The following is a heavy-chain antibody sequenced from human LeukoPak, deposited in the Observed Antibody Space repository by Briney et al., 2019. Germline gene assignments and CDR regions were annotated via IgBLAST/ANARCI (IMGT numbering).Heavy chain of an antibody. Sequence: GSVKVSCKVSGYTLTELSMHWVRQAPGKGLEWMGGFDPEDGETIYAQKFQGRVTMTEDTSTDTAYMELSSLRSEDTAVYYCATRTYSSGWYVFPSAFDIWGQGTMVTVSS. CDR3: ATRTYSSGWYVFPSAFDI. V-gene: IGHV1-24*01. CDR1: GYTLTELS. CDR2: FDPEDGET. J-gene: IGHJ3*02. D-gene: IGHD6-19*01.